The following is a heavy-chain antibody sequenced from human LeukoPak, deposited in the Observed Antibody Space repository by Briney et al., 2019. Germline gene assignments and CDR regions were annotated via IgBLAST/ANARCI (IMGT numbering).Heavy chain of an antibody. CDR1: GGSISSGGYY. CDR3: ASEAVPDYGDYGTFDY. J-gene: IGHJ4*02. CDR2: IYYSGST. V-gene: IGHV4-31*03. D-gene: IGHD4-17*01. Sequence: SETLSLTCTVSGGSISSGGYYWSWVRQHPGKGLEWIGYIYYSGSTYYNPSLKSRVTISVDTSKNQFSLKLSSVTAADTAVYYCASEAVPDYGDYGTFDYWGQGTLVTVSS.